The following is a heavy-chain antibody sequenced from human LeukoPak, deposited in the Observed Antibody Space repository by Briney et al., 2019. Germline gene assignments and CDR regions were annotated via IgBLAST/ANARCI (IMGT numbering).Heavy chain of an antibody. Sequence: SQTLSLTCAISGDSVSSNSAAWNWIRQSPSRGLEWLGRTYYRSKWYNDYAVSVKSRITINPDTSKNQFSLQLNSVTPEDTAVYYCARGLTYYDILTAYYTFPYFDYWGQGTLVTVSS. D-gene: IGHD3-9*01. CDR1: GDSVSSNSAA. CDR3: ARGLTYYDILTAYYTFPYFDY. CDR2: TYYRSKWYN. V-gene: IGHV6-1*01. J-gene: IGHJ4*02.